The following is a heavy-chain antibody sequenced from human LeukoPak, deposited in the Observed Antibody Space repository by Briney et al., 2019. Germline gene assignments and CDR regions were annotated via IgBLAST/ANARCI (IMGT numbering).Heavy chain of an antibody. V-gene: IGHV3-9*01. Sequence: GRSLRLSCAASGFTFDDYAMHWVRQAPGKGLEWVSGISWNSGSIGYADSVKGRFTISRDNAKNSLYLQMNSLRAEDTALYYCAKGWRVVSAAAFDYWGQGTLVTVSS. CDR3: AKGWRVVSAAAFDY. J-gene: IGHJ4*02. CDR2: ISWNSGSI. CDR1: GFTFDDYA. D-gene: IGHD2-2*01.